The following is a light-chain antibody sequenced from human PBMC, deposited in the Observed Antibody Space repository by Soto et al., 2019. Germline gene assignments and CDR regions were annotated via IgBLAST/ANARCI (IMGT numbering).Light chain of an antibody. CDR3: QQYGTSPYT. J-gene: IGKJ2*01. CDR1: QRLTSNS. Sequence: EIVLTQSPGTLSLSPGERATLSCGASQRLTSNSLAWYQQKPGQAPRLLVYGASIGATGIPDRFSGSGSGTDFTLTISRLEPKDFAVYYCQQYGTSPYTFGQGTKLEIK. CDR2: GAS. V-gene: IGKV3-20*01.